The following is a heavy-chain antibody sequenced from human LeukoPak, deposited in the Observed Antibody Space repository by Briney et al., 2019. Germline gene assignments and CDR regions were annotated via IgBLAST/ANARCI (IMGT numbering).Heavy chain of an antibody. Sequence: HPGGSLRLSCAASGFTFSSYGIHWVRQAPGKGLEWVAVVSSDGSIKYYADSVKGRFTISRDTSKNTVYLQMNSLGAEGTAFYYCARGYSSSWLGYFDYWGQGTLVTVSS. CDR3: ARGYSSSWLGYFDY. CDR1: GFTFSSYG. CDR2: VSSDGSIK. D-gene: IGHD6-13*01. V-gene: IGHV3-30*03. J-gene: IGHJ4*02.